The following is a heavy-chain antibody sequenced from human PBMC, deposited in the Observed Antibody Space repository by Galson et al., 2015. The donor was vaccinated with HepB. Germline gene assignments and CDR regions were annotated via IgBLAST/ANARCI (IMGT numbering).Heavy chain of an antibody. Sequence: SLRLSCAASGFTFGSYAMSWVRQAPGKGLEWVSGLSGRGDDTDYADSVKGRFLVSRDNSKKTLWLQMNGLRVEDTALYYCARHRGLTGATTPDHWGQGTLVIVSS. D-gene: IGHD1-26*01. CDR2: LSGRGDDT. CDR3: ARHRGLTGATTPDH. V-gene: IGHV3-23*01. J-gene: IGHJ4*02. CDR1: GFTFGSYA.